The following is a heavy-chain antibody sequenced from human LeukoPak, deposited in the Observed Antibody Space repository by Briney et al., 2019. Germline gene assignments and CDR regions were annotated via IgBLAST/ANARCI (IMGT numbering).Heavy chain of an antibody. CDR2: IYYSGST. V-gene: IGHV4-39*01. J-gene: IGHJ5*02. CDR1: GGSISSSSYY. D-gene: IGHD2-21*02. Sequence: PSETLSLTCTVSGGSISSSSYYWGWIRQPPGRGLEWIGGIYYSGSTYYNPSLKSRVTISVDTSKNQFSLKLSSVTAADTAVYYCARLYPCGGDCHALDPWGQGTLVAVSS. CDR3: ARLYPCGGDCHALDP.